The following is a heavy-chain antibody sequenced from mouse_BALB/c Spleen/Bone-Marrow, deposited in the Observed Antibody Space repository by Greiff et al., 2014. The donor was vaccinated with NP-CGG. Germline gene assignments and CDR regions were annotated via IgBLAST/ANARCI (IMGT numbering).Heavy chain of an antibody. J-gene: IGHJ2*01. CDR2: IYPGDGDT. CDR1: GYAFSSYW. CDR3: ARGGISVDY. V-gene: IGHV1-80*01. Sequence: ESGAELVRPGSSVKISCKASGYAFSSYWMNWVKQRPGQGLEWIGQIYPGDGDTDYNGKFKGKATLTADKSSNTAYMQLTSLTSEDSAVYFCARGGISVDYWGQGTTLTVSS.